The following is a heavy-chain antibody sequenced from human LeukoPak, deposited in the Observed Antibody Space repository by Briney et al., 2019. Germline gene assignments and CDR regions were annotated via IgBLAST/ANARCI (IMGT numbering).Heavy chain of an antibody. Sequence: GGSLTLSCAAYGLTVSSEYLAWVRQAPGKGLEWISVIYGAGATYYADSVEGRFTISSDTYNNALYLQMNSLRVEDTAVYHCARLLPASRHYFDYWGRGIPVTVSS. CDR2: IYGAGAT. CDR1: GLTVSSEY. J-gene: IGHJ4*02. CDR3: ARLLPASRHYFDY. D-gene: IGHD6-6*01. V-gene: IGHV3-53*01.